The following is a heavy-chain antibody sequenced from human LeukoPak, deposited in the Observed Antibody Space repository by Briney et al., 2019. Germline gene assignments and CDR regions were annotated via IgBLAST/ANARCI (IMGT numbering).Heavy chain of an antibody. CDR3: GRQVVGTSSAPSGFNWFDP. Sequence: ASVKVSCKASGYTFSGYYMHWVRQGPGQGLEWMGWINPNSGGTKYSQKFQGRVTMTRDTSISTAYMELSRLTSDDTAVYYFGRQVVGTSSAPSGFNWFDPWGQGTLVTVSS. J-gene: IGHJ5*02. CDR1: GYTFSGYY. D-gene: IGHD4/OR15-4a*01. V-gene: IGHV1-2*02. CDR2: INPNSGGT.